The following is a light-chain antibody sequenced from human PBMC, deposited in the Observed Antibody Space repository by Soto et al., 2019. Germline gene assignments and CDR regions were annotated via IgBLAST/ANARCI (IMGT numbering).Light chain of an antibody. CDR2: EGS. Sequence: QSALTQPASVSGSPGQSITISRTGTSSDVGSYNLVSWYQQHPGKAPKLMIYEGSKRPSGVSNRFSGCKSGNTASLTISGLQAEDEADYYCCSYAGSSTPVVFGGGTKLTVL. J-gene: IGLJ2*01. CDR3: CSYAGSSTPVV. CDR1: SSDVGSYNL. V-gene: IGLV2-23*01.